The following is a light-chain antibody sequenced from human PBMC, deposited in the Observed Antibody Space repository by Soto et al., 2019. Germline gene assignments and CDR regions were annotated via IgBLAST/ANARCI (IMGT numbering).Light chain of an antibody. J-gene: IGLJ1*01. CDR3: GTWDSSLTTFV. Sequence: QSALTQPPSVSAAPGQKVTMSCSGSSSNIGEYYVSWHQQLPGTAPKLLIYENDKRPSGIPDRFSGSKSGTSATLDITGLQTGDEADYYCGTWDSSLTTFVFGTGTKVTV. V-gene: IGLV1-51*02. CDR1: SSNIGEYY. CDR2: END.